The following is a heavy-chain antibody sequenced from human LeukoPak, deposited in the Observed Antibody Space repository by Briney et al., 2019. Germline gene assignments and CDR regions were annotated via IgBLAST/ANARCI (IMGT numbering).Heavy chain of an antibody. CDR3: ARSSRHYDFWSGLDYYYYMDV. J-gene: IGHJ6*03. V-gene: IGHV1-8*01. CDR2: MNPNSGNT. CDR1: GYTFTSYD. Sequence: ASVNVSCKASGYTFTSYDINWVRQATGQGLEWMGWMNPNSGNTGYAQKFQGRVTMTRNTSISTAYMEPSSSRSEDTAVNYCARSSRHYDFWSGLDYYYYMDVWGKGTTVTVSS. D-gene: IGHD3-3*01.